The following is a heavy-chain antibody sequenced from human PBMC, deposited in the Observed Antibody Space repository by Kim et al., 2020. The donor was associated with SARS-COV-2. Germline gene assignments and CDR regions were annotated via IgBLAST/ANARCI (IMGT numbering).Heavy chain of an antibody. V-gene: IGHV3-23*01. J-gene: IGHJ4*02. D-gene: IGHD6-19*01. CDR1: GLNLTNNA. Sequence: GGSLRLSCAASGLNLTNNAMSWVRQAPGRGLEWVSTIRARAETTYYADSVNGRFTISRDSSKHTLYLQLNSLRADDTAVYYCAKDRCGSGWPGFDYWGQG. CDR2: IRARAETT. CDR3: AKDRCGSGWPGFDY.